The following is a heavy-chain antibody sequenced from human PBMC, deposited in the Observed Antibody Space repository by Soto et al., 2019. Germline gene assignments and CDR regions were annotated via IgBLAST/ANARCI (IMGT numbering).Heavy chain of an antibody. J-gene: IGHJ3*02. Sequence: PGGSLRLSCAASGFTFSSYAVSWVRQAPGKGLEWVSAISGSGGSTYYADSVKGRFTISRDNSKNTLYLQMKSLRAADTAVYYCAKDSHRSRLDAFDIWGQGTMVTVSS. CDR1: GFTFSSYA. V-gene: IGHV3-23*01. CDR3: AKDSHRSRLDAFDI. CDR2: ISGSGGST. D-gene: IGHD6-13*01.